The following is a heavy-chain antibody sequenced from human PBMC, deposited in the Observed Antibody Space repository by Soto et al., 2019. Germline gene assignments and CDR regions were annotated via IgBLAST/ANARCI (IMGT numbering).Heavy chain of an antibody. CDR1: GFTFSSYS. V-gene: IGHV3-21*01. CDR2: ISSSSSYI. Sequence: GGSLRLSCAASGFTFSSYSMNWVRQAPGKGLEWVSSISSSSSYIYYADSVKGRFTISRDNAKNSLYLQMNSLRAEDTAVYYCATPFQTIFGVTPPGAFDIWGQGTMVTVSS. CDR3: ATPFQTIFGVTPPGAFDI. J-gene: IGHJ3*02. D-gene: IGHD3-3*01.